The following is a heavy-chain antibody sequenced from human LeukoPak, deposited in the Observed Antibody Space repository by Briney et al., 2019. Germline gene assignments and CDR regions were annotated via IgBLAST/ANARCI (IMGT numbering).Heavy chain of an antibody. CDR3: TRLPSGFSFDY. J-gene: IGHJ4*02. D-gene: IGHD6-19*01. CDR2: IRGKAYGGTT. Sequence: GRSLRLSCADSGFTFTSYGMHWVRQAPGKGLEWVGFIRGKAYGGTTKYAASVKGRFTISTDDSKSIAYLQMNSMKTEDTAVYYCTRLPSGFSFDYWGQGTLVTVSS. V-gene: IGHV3-49*04. CDR1: GFTFTSYG.